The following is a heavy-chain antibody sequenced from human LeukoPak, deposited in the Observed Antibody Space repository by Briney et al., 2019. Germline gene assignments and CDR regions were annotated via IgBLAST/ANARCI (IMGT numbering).Heavy chain of an antibody. CDR1: GYTFTGYY. Sequence: EASVKVSCKASGYTFTGYYLHWVRQAPGQGLEWMGIINPSGGSTSYAQKFQGRVTMTRDTSISTAYMELSRLRSDDTAVYYCASIGFIAVAGYYFDYWGQGTLVTVSS. J-gene: IGHJ4*02. CDR2: INPSGGST. CDR3: ASIGFIAVAGYYFDY. D-gene: IGHD6-19*01. V-gene: IGHV1-46*01.